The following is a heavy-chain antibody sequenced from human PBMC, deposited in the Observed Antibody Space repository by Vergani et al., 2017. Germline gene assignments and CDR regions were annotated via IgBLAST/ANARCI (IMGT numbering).Heavy chain of an antibody. CDR1: GGTFSSYT. J-gene: IGHJ4*01. CDR2: ITPFLDII. V-gene: IGHV1-69*02. D-gene: IGHD1-20*01. CDR3: ARAYGRYDWFDY. Sequence: QVQLVQSGAEVKKSGSSVKVSCKASGGTFSSYTITWVRQAPGQGLEWMGRITPFLDIINYAQNFQGRVTITADKSTGTAYMELSSLRSDDTAVYYCARAYGRYDWFDYWGQRTLVTVSS.